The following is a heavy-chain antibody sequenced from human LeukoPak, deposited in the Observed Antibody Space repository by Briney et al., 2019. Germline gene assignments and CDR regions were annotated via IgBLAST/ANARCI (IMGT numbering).Heavy chain of an antibody. CDR1: GFSFSDHY. J-gene: IGHJ5*02. CDR2: ISGSGSTI. CDR3: AREGITIFGVANSNWFDP. D-gene: IGHD3-3*01. Sequence: GGSLRLSCAASGFSFSDHYMSWIRQAPGKGLEWVSYISGSGSTIYYAASVRGRFTISRDNAKNSLCLQMNSLRAEDTAIYYCAREGITIFGVANSNWFDPWGQGTLVTVSS. V-gene: IGHV3-11*01.